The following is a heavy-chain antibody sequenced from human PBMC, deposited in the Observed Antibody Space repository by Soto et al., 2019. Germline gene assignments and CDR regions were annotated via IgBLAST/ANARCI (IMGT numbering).Heavy chain of an antibody. CDR3: ARLWRGYCSGGSCSSAYYYYYYMDV. V-gene: IGHV4-34*01. J-gene: IGHJ6*03. Sequence: PSETLSLTCAVYGGSFSGYYWSWIRQPPGKGLEWIGEINYSGSTYYNPSLKSRVTISVDTSKNQFSLKLSSVTAADTAVYYCARLWRGYCSGGSCSSAYYYYYYMDVWGKGTTVTVSS. CDR2: INYSGST. CDR1: GGSFSGYY. D-gene: IGHD2-15*01.